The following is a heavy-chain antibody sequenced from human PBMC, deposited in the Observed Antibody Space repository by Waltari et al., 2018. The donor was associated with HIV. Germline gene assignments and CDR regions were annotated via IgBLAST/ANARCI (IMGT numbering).Heavy chain of an antibody. V-gene: IGHV4-39*07. J-gene: IGHJ4*02. CDR3: AREDVVVVAATPGNLDY. D-gene: IGHD2-15*01. Sequence: QLQLQESGPGLVKPSETLSLTRTVSGGSISSSSYYWGWIRQPPGKGLEWIGSIYYSGSTYYNPSLKSRVTISVDTSKNQFSLKLSSVTAADTAVYYCAREDVVVVAATPGNLDYWGQGTLVTVSS. CDR1: GGSISSSSYY. CDR2: IYYSGST.